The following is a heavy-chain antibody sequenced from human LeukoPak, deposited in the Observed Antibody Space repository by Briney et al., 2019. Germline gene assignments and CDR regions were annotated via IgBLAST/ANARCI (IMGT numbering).Heavy chain of an antibody. J-gene: IGHJ4*02. Sequence: MPSETLSLTCTVSGGSISSYYWSWIRQPPGKGLEWIGYIYYSGSTNYNPSLKSRVTISVDTSKNQFSLKLSSVTAADTAVYYCASDGSYFDYWGQGTLVTVPS. V-gene: IGHV4-59*01. CDR2: IYYSGST. CDR3: ASDGSYFDY. CDR1: GGSISSYY.